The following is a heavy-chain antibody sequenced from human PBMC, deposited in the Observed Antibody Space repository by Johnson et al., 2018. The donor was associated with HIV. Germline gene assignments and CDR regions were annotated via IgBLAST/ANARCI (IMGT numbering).Heavy chain of an antibody. CDR1: GFTFGDSA. D-gene: IGHD3-3*01. V-gene: IGHV3-30*04. CDR3: AAYYDFWSGSYTSGFDI. Sequence: QVQLVESGGGLVRPGGSLRLSCVASGFTFGDSAIHWVRQAPGKGLEWVAVLSYDGSNQYYADPVKGRFTISRDNSKNTVFLQMNSLRPEDTAMYYCAAYYDFWSGSYTSGFDIWGQGTMVTVSS. J-gene: IGHJ3*02. CDR2: LSYDGSNQ.